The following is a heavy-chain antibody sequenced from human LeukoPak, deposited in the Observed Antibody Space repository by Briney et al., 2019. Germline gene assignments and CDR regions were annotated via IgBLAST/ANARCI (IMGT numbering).Heavy chain of an antibody. CDR2: IYYSGST. CDR1: GGSISSYY. J-gene: IGHJ4*02. Sequence: SETLSLTCTVSGGSISSYYWTWIRQPPGKGLEGIGFIYYSGSTNYNPSLKSRVTTSVDTSKNQFSLKLSSVTAADTAVYYCARHVYYYDSSGYYYGYFDYWGQGTLVTVSS. D-gene: IGHD3-22*01. CDR3: ARHVYYYDSSGYYYGYFDY. V-gene: IGHV4-59*08.